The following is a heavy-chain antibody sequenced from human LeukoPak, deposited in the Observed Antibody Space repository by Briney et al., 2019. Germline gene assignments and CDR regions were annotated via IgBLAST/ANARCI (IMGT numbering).Heavy chain of an antibody. V-gene: IGHV3-66*01. CDR1: GFTVSSNY. Sequence: GGSLRLSCAASGFTVSSNYMSWVRQAPGKGLEWVSVIYSGGSTYYADSVKGRFTISRDNSKNTLYLQMNSLRAEDTAVYYCARDSPWYSSDLYYYGMDVWGQGTTVTVSS. J-gene: IGHJ6*02. CDR2: IYSGGST. D-gene: IGHD2-21*02. CDR3: ARDSPWYSSDLYYYGMDV.